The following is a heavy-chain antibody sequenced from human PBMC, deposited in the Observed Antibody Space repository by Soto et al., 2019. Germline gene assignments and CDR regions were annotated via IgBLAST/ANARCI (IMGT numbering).Heavy chain of an antibody. Sequence: GGSLRLACAASGFTFSSYAMSWVRQAPGKGLEWVSAISGSGGSTYYADSVKGRFTISRDNSKNTLYLQMNSLRAEDTAVYYCAKDHGYDFWSGYYTFDYWGQGTLVTVSS. CDR1: GFTFSSYA. CDR2: ISGSGGST. CDR3: AKDHGYDFWSGYYTFDY. J-gene: IGHJ4*02. V-gene: IGHV3-23*01. D-gene: IGHD3-3*01.